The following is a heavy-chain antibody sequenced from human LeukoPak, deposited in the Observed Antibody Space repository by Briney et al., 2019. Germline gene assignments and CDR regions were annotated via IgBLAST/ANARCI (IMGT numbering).Heavy chain of an antibody. CDR2: IYSGGST. J-gene: IGHJ4*02. V-gene: IGHV3-53*04. CDR1: GFTVSSNY. Sequence: PGGSLRLSCAAFGFTVSSNYMSWVRQAPGKGLEWVSVIYSGGSTYYADSVKGRFTISRHISQNTLYLQMNSLRAEDTAVYYCARVRLGSGWSLFDFWGQGTLVTVSS. CDR3: ARVRLGSGWSLFDF. D-gene: IGHD6-19*01.